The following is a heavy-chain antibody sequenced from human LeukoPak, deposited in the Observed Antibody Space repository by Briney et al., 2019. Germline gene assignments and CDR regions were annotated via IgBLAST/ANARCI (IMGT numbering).Heavy chain of an antibody. CDR1: GFSFSSYA. V-gene: IGHV3-23*01. J-gene: IGHJ4*02. CDR2: ISGSGGST. Sequence: PGGSLRLSCASSGFSFSSYAMNWVRQAPGKGLEWVSAISGSGGSTSYAASVKARITISRDNSKNTLFLQMNSLRAEDTAVYYCAKDAERVAVTGHLDYWGQGTLVTVSS. CDR3: AKDAERVAVTGHLDY. D-gene: IGHD6-19*01.